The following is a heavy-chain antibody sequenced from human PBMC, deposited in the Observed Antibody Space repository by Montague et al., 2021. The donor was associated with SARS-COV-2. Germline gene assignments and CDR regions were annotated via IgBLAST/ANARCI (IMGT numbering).Heavy chain of an antibody. D-gene: IGHD2-15*01. Sequence: SETLSLTCTVSGGSISSFYWSWFRQPPGKGLEWIGYIFDSGSTNYNPSPTSRVTMSVDTSKNQFSLKVNSVTAADTAVYYCARHYSATLPAVYWGQGTLVTVSS. CDR2: IFDSGST. CDR1: GGSISSFY. CDR3: ARHYSATLPAVY. J-gene: IGHJ4*02. V-gene: IGHV4-59*08.